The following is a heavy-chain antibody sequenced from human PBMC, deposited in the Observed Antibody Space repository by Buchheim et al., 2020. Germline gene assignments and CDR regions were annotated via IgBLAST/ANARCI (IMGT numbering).Heavy chain of an antibody. CDR1: GYSFTSYW. Sequence: EVQLVQSGAEVKKPGESLKISCKGSGYSFTSYWIAWVRQMPGKGLEWMGIIYPGDSHTRYSPSFQGQATISADKSISTAYLQWSSLKASDIATYFCARRGIIGSDYYGMDVWGQGTT. CDR3: ARRGIIGSDYYGMDV. V-gene: IGHV5-51*01. J-gene: IGHJ6*02. CDR2: IYPGDSHT. D-gene: IGHD3-3*02.